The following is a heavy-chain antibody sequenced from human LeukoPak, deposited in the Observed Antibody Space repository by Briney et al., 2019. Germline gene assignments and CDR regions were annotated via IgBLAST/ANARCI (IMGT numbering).Heavy chain of an antibody. D-gene: IGHD2-15*01. CDR3: FVVVVAATHYYYGMDV. CDR2: IKQDGSEK. J-gene: IGHJ6*02. Sequence: GGSLRLSCAASGFTFSSYWMSWVRQAPGKGLEWVANIKQDGSEKYYVDSVKGRFTTSRDNAKNSLYLQMNSLRAEDTAVYYCFVVVVAATHYYYGMDVRGQGTTVTVSS. CDR1: GFTFSSYW. V-gene: IGHV3-7*01.